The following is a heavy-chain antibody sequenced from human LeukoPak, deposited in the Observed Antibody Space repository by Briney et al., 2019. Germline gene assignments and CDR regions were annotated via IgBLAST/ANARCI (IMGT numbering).Heavy chain of an antibody. CDR1: GFTFSDYY. Sequence: PGGSLRLSCAASGFTFSDYYMSWIRQAPGKGLEWVSYISSSGSTIYYADSVKGRFTTSRDNAKNSLYLQMNSLRAEDTAVYYCARDPGCSSTSCSAWFDPWGQGTLVTVSS. J-gene: IGHJ5*02. CDR2: ISSSGSTI. CDR3: ARDPGCSSTSCSAWFDP. V-gene: IGHV3-11*01. D-gene: IGHD2-2*01.